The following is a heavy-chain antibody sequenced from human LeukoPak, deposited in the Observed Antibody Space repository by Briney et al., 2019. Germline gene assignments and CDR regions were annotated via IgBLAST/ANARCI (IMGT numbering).Heavy chain of an antibody. D-gene: IGHD2-2*01. CDR2: ISPDGSSE. CDR3: ARCIVVIPVVRGGGYYGMDV. J-gene: IGHJ6*02. CDR1: GFTFNIYS. V-gene: IGHV3-30*04. Sequence: RSLRHSCAASGFTFNIYSMHWVRQAPGKGLEWVAVISPDGSSENYADSVRGRFTISRDNAKKTLYLQLNSLRPEDTAVYYCARCIVVIPVVRGGGYYGMDVWGQGTTVTVSS.